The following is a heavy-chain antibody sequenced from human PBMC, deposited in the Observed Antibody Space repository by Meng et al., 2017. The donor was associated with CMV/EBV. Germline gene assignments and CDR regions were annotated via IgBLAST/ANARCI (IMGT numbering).Heavy chain of an antibody. CDR3: TTGHY. Sequence: SLRLSGAAAGFMFSKAWMIWVRQAPGKGLEWVGRIKTKTDGGTTEYAAPVKGRFTISRDDSKTTLFLQMNSLKIEDTAVYYWTTGHYWGQGTLVTVSS. V-gene: IGHV3-15*01. CDR2: IKTKTDGGTT. CDR1: GFMFSKAW. J-gene: IGHJ4*02.